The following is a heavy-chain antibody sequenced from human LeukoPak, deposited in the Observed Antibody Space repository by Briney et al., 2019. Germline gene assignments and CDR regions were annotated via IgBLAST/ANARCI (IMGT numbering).Heavy chain of an antibody. D-gene: IGHD6-13*01. J-gene: IGHJ6*03. V-gene: IGHV4-4*07. CDR1: GGSVSSYY. CDR3: AREGWAAAWWVTYYYYYMDV. Sequence: SETLSLTCTVSGGSVSSYYWSWIRQPAGKGLEWIGRIYTSGSTNYNPSLKSRVTMSVDTSKNRFSLKLSSVTAADTAVYYCAREGWAAAWWVTYYYYYMDVWGKGTTVTVSS. CDR2: IYTSGST.